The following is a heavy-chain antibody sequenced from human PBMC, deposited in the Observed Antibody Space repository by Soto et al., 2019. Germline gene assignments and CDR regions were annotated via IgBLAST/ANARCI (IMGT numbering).Heavy chain of an antibody. CDR2: IYSNGDT. CDR1: GFSGGSNY. Sequence: EVQLVETGGGLIQPGGSLRLSCAASGFSGGSNYITWVRQAPGKGLEWVSLIYSNGDTDYADSVKGRCAISRDNFKNTLYLQMNNLRAEDTAVYHCARKSDSSPVPEADGVWVRGPLVTVSS. V-gene: IGHV3-53*02. CDR3: ARKSDSSPVPEADGV. D-gene: IGHD2-8*01. J-gene: IGHJ4*02.